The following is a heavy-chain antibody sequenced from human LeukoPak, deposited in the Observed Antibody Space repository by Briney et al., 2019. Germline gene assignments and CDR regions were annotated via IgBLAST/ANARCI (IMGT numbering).Heavy chain of an antibody. CDR3: TTLRLALAYGVDV. Sequence: NPGGSLRLSCAASGFTISNAWVNWVRQAPGKGLEWVGRIKSKTDGETTEYAAPVEGRFTISRDDSKNTLYLQMNSLKTEDTAVYYCTTLRLALAYGVDVWGQGTTVTVSS. CDR2: IKSKTDGETT. V-gene: IGHV3-15*07. CDR1: GFTISNAW. J-gene: IGHJ6*02. D-gene: IGHD5/OR15-5a*01.